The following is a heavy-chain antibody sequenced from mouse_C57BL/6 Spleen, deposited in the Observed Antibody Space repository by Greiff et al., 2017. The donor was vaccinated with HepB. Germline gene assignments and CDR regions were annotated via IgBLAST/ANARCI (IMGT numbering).Heavy chain of an antibody. CDR2: ISSGSSTI. D-gene: IGHD4-1*02. CDR3: ARLGTTGRYAMDY. CDR1: GFTFSDYG. Sequence: EVKLMESGGGLVKPGGSLKLSCAASGFTFSDYGMHWVRQAPEKGLEWVAYISSGSSTIYYADTVKGRFTISRDNAKNTLFLQMTSLRSEDTAMYYCARLGTTGRYAMDYWGQGTSVTVSS. V-gene: IGHV5-17*01. J-gene: IGHJ4*01.